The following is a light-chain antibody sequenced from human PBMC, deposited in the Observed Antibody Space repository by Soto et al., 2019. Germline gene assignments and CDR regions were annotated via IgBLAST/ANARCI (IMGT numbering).Light chain of an antibody. CDR1: QSVSTS. CDR2: HAS. CDR3: HQRSEWPIT. V-gene: IGKV3-11*01. Sequence: EIVLTQSPATLSLSPGERATLSCRASQSVSTSLAWYQHKPGQAPRLLIYHASNRATGIPAMFSGSGSGTDCTLTISSLALEDFAVYFCHQRSEWPITFGQGTRLEIK. J-gene: IGKJ5*01.